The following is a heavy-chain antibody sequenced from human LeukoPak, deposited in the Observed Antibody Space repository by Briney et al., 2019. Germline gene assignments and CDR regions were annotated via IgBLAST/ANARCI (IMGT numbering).Heavy chain of an antibody. CDR3: ARRGIQLWSRYWYFDL. V-gene: IGHV4-59*01. D-gene: IGHD5-18*01. CDR2: IYYSGST. J-gene: IGHJ2*01. CDR1: GGSISSYY. Sequence: SETLSLTCTVSGGSISSYYWSWIRQPPGKGLEWIGYIYYSGSTNYNPSLKSRVTISVDTSKNQFSLKLSSVTAADTAVYYCARRGIQLWSRYWYFDLWGRGTLVTVSS.